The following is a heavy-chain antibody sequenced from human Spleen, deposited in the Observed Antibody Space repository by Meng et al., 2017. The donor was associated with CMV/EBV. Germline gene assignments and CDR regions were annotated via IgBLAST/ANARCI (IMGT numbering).Heavy chain of an antibody. CDR1: EFTFSNYA. D-gene: IGHD2/OR15-2a*01. CDR2: ITASGGST. CDR3: ARGGGEY. Sequence: GESLKISCAASEFTFSNYAMSWVRQAPGRGLAWVSAITASGGSTYYADSVKGRFTVSRDNSKNTLYLQMTSLRVEDTAVYYCARGGGEYWGQGILVTVSS. V-gene: IGHV3-23*01. J-gene: IGHJ4*02.